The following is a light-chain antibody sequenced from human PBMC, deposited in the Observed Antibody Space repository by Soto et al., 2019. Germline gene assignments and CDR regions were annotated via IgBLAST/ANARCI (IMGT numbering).Light chain of an antibody. CDR1: QRVSSN. V-gene: IGKV3D-15*01. CDR3: QQYKNWPL. CDR2: GAS. Sequence: ILMTHSPSTLSVSPGERATLSCRASQRVSSNLAWYQQKAGQAPRLLISGASRRGTGIPDRFSGSGFGTEFTLTISSLQSEDFAVYYCQQYKNWPLFGQGTRLEIK. J-gene: IGKJ5*01.